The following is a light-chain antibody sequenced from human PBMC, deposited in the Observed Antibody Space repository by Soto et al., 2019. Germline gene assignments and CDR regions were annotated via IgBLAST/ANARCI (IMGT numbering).Light chain of an antibody. J-gene: IGKJ1*01. CDR1: QSITTW. CDR3: QQYNGYSRT. V-gene: IGKV1-5*01. Sequence: DIQMTQSPSTVSAYVGDSVTITCRASQSITTWLAWYQQRPGKAPKLLIYDVSSLQSGVPSRFSGSGSGTEFTLTISSMQPDDFATFYCQQYNGYSRTFGQGTKVDI. CDR2: DVS.